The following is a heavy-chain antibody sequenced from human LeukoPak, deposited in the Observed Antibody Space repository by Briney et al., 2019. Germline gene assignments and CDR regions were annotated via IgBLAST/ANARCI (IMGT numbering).Heavy chain of an antibody. Sequence: SETLSLTCTVSGGSISSSSHYWGWIRQPPGKGLEWLGSIYYSGSTYYNPSLKSRVAISVDTSKNQFSLKLSSVTAADTAVYYCARHVRDYDILTGYYVDWYFDLWGRGTLVTVSS. CDR3: ARHVRDYDILTGYYVDWYFDL. CDR1: GGSISSSSHY. D-gene: IGHD3-9*01. J-gene: IGHJ2*01. CDR2: IYYSGST. V-gene: IGHV4-39*01.